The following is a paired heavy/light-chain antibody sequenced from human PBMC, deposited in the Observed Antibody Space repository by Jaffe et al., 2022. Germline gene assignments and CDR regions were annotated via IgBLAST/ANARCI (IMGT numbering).Light chain of an antibody. J-gene: IGKJ1*01. CDR3: MQGTHWPPT. CDR2: KVS. Sequence: DVVMTQSPLSLPVTLGQPASISCRSSQSLVHSDGNTYLNWFQQRPGQSPRRLIYKVSNRDSGVPDRFSGSGSGTDFTLKISRVEAEDVGVYYCMQGTHWPPTFGQGTKVEIK. V-gene: IGKV2-30*02. CDR1: QSLVHSDGNTY.
Heavy chain of an antibody. J-gene: IGHJ6*03. V-gene: IGHV2-5*01. CDR3: ARQNYDFWSGYYYYYMDV. D-gene: IGHD3-3*01. CDR1: GFSLSTSGVG. CDR2: IYWNDDK. Sequence: QITLKESGPTLVKPTQTLTLTCTFSGFSLSTSGVGVGWIRQPPGKALEWLALIYWNDDKRYSPSLKSRLTITKDTSKNQVVLTMTNMDPVDTATYYCARQNYDFWSGYYYYYMDVWGKGTTVTVSS.